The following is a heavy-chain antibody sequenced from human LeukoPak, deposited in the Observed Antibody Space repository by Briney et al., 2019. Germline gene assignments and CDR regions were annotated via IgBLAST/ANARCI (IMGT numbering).Heavy chain of an antibody. CDR3: ARFSGSYRAYYYYYMDV. V-gene: IGHV4-59*11. Sequence: SETLSLTCTVSGGSISSHYWSWLRQPPGTGLEWIGDIYYSGSTSYNPSLKSRVTISVDTSKNQFSLKLSSVTAADTAVYYCARFSGSYRAYYYYYMDVWGKGTTVTVSS. CDR2: IYYSGST. D-gene: IGHD1-26*01. CDR1: GGSISSHY. J-gene: IGHJ6*03.